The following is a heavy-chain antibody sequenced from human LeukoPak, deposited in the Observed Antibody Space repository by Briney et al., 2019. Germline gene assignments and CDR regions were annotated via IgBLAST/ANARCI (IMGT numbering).Heavy chain of an antibody. V-gene: IGHV3-23*01. CDR2: ISGSGIST. Sequence: GGSLRLSCAASGFTFTNYAMTWVRQASGKGLEWVSAISGSGISTKYADSVTGRFTISRDNSKDTLYLQMNSLRAEDTAVYYCAKEGGDYAFDIWGQGTMVTVSS. CDR1: GFTFTNYA. CDR3: AKEGGDYAFDI. J-gene: IGHJ3*02. D-gene: IGHD2-21*01.